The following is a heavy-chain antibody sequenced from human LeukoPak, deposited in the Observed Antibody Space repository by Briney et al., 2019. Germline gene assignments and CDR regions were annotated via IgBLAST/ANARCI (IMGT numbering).Heavy chain of an antibody. CDR3: ARVWDNWNDGRTDY. V-gene: IGHV1-18*04. CDR2: ISAYNGNT. D-gene: IGHD1-20*01. CDR1: GYTFTGYY. J-gene: IGHJ4*02. Sequence: ASVKVSCKASGYTFTGYYMHWVRQAPGQGLEWMGWISAYNGNTNYAQKLQGRVTMTTDTSTSTAYMELRSLRSDDTAVYYCARVWDNWNDGRTDYWGQGTLVTVSS.